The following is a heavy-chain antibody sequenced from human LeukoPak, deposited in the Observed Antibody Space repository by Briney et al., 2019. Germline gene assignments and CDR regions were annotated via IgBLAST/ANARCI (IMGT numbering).Heavy chain of an antibody. CDR1: GYTFTGYY. D-gene: IGHD2-2*01. Sequence: VASVKVSCKASGYTFTGYYMHWLRQAPGQGLEWMGWINPNSGGTNYAQKFQGRVTITRDTSISTAYMELSRLRSDDTAVYYCARAGIVVVRNWFDPWGQGTLVTVSS. CDR2: INPNSGGT. V-gene: IGHV1-2*02. CDR3: ARAGIVVVRNWFDP. J-gene: IGHJ5*02.